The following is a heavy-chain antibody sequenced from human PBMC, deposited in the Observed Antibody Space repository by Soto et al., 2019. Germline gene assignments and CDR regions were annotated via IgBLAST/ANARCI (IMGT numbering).Heavy chain of an antibody. CDR1: GGSISNYF. V-gene: IGHV4-59*01. CDR2: IYYTGST. D-gene: IGHD5-18*01. J-gene: IGHJ4*02. Sequence: PSETLSLTCSVSGGSISNYFWSWIRQPPGKGLEWIGYIYYTGSTNFNPSLESRVTMSVDTSKNQFSLRLSSVTAADTAVYYCARFSYGYNYFDYWGQGTLVTVS. CDR3: ARFSYGYNYFDY.